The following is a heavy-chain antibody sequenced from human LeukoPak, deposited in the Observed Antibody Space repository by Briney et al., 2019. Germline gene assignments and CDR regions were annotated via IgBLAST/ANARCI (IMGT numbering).Heavy chain of an antibody. Sequence: GGSLRLSCAASGFTFSSYSMNWVRQAPGKGLEWVSSTSSSSSYIYYADSVKGRFIISRDNAKNSLYLQMNSLRAEDTAVYYCARVVVVAATPDYWGQGTLVTVSS. V-gene: IGHV3-21*01. J-gene: IGHJ4*02. D-gene: IGHD2-15*01. CDR2: TSSSSSYI. CDR1: GFTFSSYS. CDR3: ARVVVVAATPDY.